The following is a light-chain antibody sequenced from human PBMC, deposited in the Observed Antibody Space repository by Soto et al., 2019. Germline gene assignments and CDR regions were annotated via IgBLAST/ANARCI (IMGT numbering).Light chain of an antibody. CDR3: AAWDDSLNALV. J-gene: IGLJ3*02. CDR1: SSNIGSNT. CDR2: SNN. Sequence: QSVLTQPPSASGTPGQRVTSSCSGSSSNIGSNTVNWYQQLPGTAPKLLIYSNNQRPSGVPDRFSGSKSGTSASLAISGLQSEDEADYYCAAWDDSLNALVFGGGTKVTVL. V-gene: IGLV1-44*01.